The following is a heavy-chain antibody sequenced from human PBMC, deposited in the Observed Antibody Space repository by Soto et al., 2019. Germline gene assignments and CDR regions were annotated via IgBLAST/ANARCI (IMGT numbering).Heavy chain of an antibody. J-gene: IGHJ4*02. CDR3: ASYRDPGILTNDY. CDR2: ISSSSSTI. D-gene: IGHD2-15*01. V-gene: IGHV3-48*01. Sequence: GGSLRLSCAASGFTFSSYSMNWVRQAPGKGLEWVSYISSSSSTIYYADSVKGRFTISRDNAKNSLYLQMNSLRAEDTAVYYCASYRDPGILTNDYWGQGTLVTVSS. CDR1: GFTFSSYS.